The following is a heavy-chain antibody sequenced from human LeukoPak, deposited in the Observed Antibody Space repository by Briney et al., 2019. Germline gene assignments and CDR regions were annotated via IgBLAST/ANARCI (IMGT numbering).Heavy chain of an antibody. D-gene: IGHD3-10*01. Sequence: SLRLSCAASGFNFEDYDMHWVRPVPGKGLEWVSGISWDNARIGYAKSVKGRFTISRDYARNSLYLEMKSLRPEDTALYYCAKGAAFHRSGTYYLDYCDYWGQGTLVTVSS. CDR2: ISWDNARI. CDR3: AKGAAFHRSGTYYLDYCDY. CDR1: GFNFEDYD. J-gene: IGHJ4*02. V-gene: IGHV3-9*01.